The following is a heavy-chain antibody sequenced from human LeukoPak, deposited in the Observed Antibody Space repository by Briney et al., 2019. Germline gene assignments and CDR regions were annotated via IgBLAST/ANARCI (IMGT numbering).Heavy chain of an antibody. J-gene: IGHJ4*02. CDR3: ARDGITCTRDY. CDR2: IDEHGFKT. V-gene: IGHV3-7*01. D-gene: IGHD1-7*01. CDR1: GFIFRSYW. Sequence: QAGGSLRLSCAASGFIFRSYWMVWVRQAPGKGLEWVASIDEHGFKTYYAASVTGRFTTSKDTAKNSLDLQMNSLRAEDTAVYYCARDGITCTRDYWGQGALVTVSS.